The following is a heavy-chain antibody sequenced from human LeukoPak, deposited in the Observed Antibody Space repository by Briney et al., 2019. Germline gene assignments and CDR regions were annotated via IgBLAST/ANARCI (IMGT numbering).Heavy chain of an antibody. V-gene: IGHV3-48*02. CDR3: ARAGLDAFDI. CDR2: ISSSSSTI. J-gene: IGHJ3*02. Sequence: GGSLRLSCAASGFTFSSYSMNWVRQAPGKGLEWVSYISSSSSTIYYADSVKGRFTISRDNAKNSLYLQMNSLGDEDTAVYYCARAGLDAFDIWGQGTMVTVSS. D-gene: IGHD7-27*01. CDR1: GFTFSSYS.